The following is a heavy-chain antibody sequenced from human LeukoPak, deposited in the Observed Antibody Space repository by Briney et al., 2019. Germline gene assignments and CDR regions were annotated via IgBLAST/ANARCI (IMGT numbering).Heavy chain of an antibody. D-gene: IGHD6-13*01. CDR1: GFTFSSYS. V-gene: IGHV3-21*04. CDR2: ISSSSSYI. CDR3: ARSSIWQQLAGGAFDI. Sequence: GGSLRLSCAASGFTFSSYSMNWVRQAPGKGLEWVASISSSSSYIYYADSVKGRFTISRDNAKNSLYLQMNSLRAEDTALYHCARSSIWQQLAGGAFDIWGQGTMVTVSS. J-gene: IGHJ3*02.